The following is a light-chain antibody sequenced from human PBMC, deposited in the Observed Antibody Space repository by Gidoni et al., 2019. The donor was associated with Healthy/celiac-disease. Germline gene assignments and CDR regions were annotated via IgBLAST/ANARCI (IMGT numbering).Light chain of an antibody. CDR2: WAS. J-gene: IGKJ5*01. CDR3: QQYYSTLRIT. CDR1: QSVLYSSNNKNY. Sequence: DIVMTQSPDSLAVSLGERATINCKSSQSVLYSSNNKNYLAWYQQKPGQTPKLLIYWASTRESGVRDRFSGSGSGTDFTLTISSLQAEDVAVYYCQQYYSTLRITFXQXTRLEIK. V-gene: IGKV4-1*01.